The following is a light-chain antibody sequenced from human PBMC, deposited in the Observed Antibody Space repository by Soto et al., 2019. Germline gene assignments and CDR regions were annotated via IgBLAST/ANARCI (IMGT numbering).Light chain of an antibody. J-gene: IGLJ2*01. CDR1: SADIGSFNL. CDR2: ESY. CDR3: CCFAGSNTYI. Sequence: QSALTQPASLSGSPGQSITISCTGTSADIGSFNLVSWYQQFPGEVPKLIIYESYKRPLGISTRFSGSRSDNTASLTVSGLQAEDEADYYCCCFAGSNTYIFGGGTKLTVL. V-gene: IGLV2-23*01.